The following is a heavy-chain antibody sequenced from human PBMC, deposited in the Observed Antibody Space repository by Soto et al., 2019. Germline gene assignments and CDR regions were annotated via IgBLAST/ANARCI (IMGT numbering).Heavy chain of an antibody. CDR3: ARRLSGGYADFDY. CDR1: GYTFSNYG. Sequence: QVQLVQSGAEVKKPGASVKVSCKASGYTFSNYGISWVRQAPGPGLEWVGWITTYNGHTDYAQKFQGRVTMTTDTSTNTVYMELRSLRSDDTAAYYCARRLSGGYADFDYWGQGTLVTVSS. D-gene: IGHD6-19*01. J-gene: IGHJ4*02. V-gene: IGHV1-18*01. CDR2: ITTYNGHT.